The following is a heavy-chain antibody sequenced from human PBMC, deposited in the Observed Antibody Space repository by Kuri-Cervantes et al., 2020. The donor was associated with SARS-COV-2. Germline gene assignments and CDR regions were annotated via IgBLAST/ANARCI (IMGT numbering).Heavy chain of an antibody. V-gene: IGHV1-46*01. D-gene: IGHD1-26*01. CDR3: ARVEDSGSYPFDY. CDR2: INPSGGGT. J-gene: IGHJ4*02. Sequence: ASVKVSCKASGYTFTSNYIHWVRQAPGQGPEWMGAINPSGGGTTYAQKFQGRVTITRDTSASTAYMELSSLRSEDTAVYYCARVEDSGSYPFDYWGQGTLVTVSS. CDR1: GYTFTSNY.